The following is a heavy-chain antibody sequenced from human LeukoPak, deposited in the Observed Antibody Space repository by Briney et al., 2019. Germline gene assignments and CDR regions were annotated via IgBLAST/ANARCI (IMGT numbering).Heavy chain of an antibody. CDR1: GYRFTSYW. Sequence: GGSLQISCKGSGYRFTSYWIGWVRQMPGKGLEGMGIIYPGDSDTRYSPSFQGQVTISADKSISTAYLQWSSLKASDTAMYYCARHLADWGFYYYGMDVWGQGTTVTVSS. J-gene: IGHJ6*02. CDR3: ARHLADWGFYYYGMDV. V-gene: IGHV5-51*01. CDR2: IYPGDSDT. D-gene: IGHD3/OR15-3a*01.